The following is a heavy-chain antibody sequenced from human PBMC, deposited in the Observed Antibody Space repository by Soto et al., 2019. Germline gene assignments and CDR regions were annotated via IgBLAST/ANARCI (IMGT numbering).Heavy chain of an antibody. CDR2: IRGDGDST. V-gene: IGHV3-23*01. J-gene: IGHJ4*02. D-gene: IGHD6-19*01. CDR3: AREAPVAGTNYFDL. Sequence: EVQLLESGGGLVRPGGSLRLSCAASGFSLSTYDMIWVRQAPGKGLEWVSDIRGDGDSTYYADSVKGRFTISRDKANNTVSLQMNSLRGEDTAVYYCAREAPVAGTNYFDLWGQGTLVTVSS. CDR1: GFSLSTYD.